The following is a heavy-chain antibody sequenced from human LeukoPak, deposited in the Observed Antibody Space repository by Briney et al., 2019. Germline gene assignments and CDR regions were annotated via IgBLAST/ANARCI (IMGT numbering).Heavy chain of an antibody. CDR1: GFTVSSNY. V-gene: IGHV3-66*01. J-gene: IGHJ6*03. Sequence: GGSLRLSCAASGFTVSSNYMSWVRQAPGKGLEWVSVIYSGGSTYYADSVKGGCTISRDNSKNTLYLQMNSLRAEDTAVYYCARDKHSSPSSYYYYMDVWGKGTTVTVSS. CDR2: IYSGGST. CDR3: ARDKHSSPSSYYYYMDV. D-gene: IGHD6-6*01.